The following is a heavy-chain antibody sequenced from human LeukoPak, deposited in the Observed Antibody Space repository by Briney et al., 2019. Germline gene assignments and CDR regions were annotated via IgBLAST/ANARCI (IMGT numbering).Heavy chain of an antibody. V-gene: IGHV1-69*01. CDR3: ARYSSGWNDAFDI. J-gene: IGHJ3*02. CDR1: GGTFSSYA. Sequence: ASVKVSCKASGGTFSSYAIGWVRQAPGQGLEWMGGIIPIFGTANYAQKFQGRVTITADESTSTAYMELSSLRSEDTAVYYCARYSSGWNDAFDIWGQGTMVTVSS. CDR2: IIPIFGTA. D-gene: IGHD6-19*01.